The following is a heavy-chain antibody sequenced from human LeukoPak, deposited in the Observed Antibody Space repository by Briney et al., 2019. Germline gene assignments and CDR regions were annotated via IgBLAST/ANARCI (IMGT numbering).Heavy chain of an antibody. V-gene: IGHV3-53*01. Sequence: GGSLRLSCAASGFTVSSNYMSWVRQTPGKGLEWLSIIYSDGSTYYADSVKGRFTISRDNSKNTMYLQMNSLRVEDTAVYYCARPLRINCGMDVWGQGTTVTVSS. D-gene: IGHD3-3*01. CDR1: GFTVSSNY. J-gene: IGHJ6*02. CDR3: ARPLRINCGMDV. CDR2: IYSDGST.